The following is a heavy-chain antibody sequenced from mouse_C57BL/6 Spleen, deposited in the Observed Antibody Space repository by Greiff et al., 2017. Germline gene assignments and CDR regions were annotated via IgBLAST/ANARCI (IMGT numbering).Heavy chain of an antibody. CDR3: ARAGSTRVATYAMDY. J-gene: IGHJ4*01. D-gene: IGHD2-12*01. CDR1: GYSFTDYN. CDR2: INPNYGTT. V-gene: IGHV1-39*01. Sequence: VQLQQSGPELVKPGASVKISCKASGYSFTDYNMNWVKQSNGKSLEWIGVINPNYGTTSYNQKFKGKATLTVAQSSSPAYMQLNSLTSEDSAVDDCARAGSTRVATYAMDYWGQGTSVTVSS.